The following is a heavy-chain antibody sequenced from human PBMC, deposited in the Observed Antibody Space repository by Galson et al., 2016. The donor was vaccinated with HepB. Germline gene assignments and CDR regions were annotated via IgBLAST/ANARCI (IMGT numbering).Heavy chain of an antibody. CDR3: ARPSYTVKHEGYFDY. J-gene: IGHJ4*02. D-gene: IGHD4-17*01. CDR2: INPSGGST. CDR1: GYTFTTYY. Sequence: SVKVSCKASGYTFTTYYMHWLRQAPGQGLEWMGIINPSGGSTNYAQKFQGRVTMTRDTSTSTVYMDLSSLRSEDTAVYYCARPSYTVKHEGYFDYWGQGTLVTVSS. V-gene: IGHV1-46*01.